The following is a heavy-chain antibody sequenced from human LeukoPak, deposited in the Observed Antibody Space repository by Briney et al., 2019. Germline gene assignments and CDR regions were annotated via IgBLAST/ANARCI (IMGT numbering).Heavy chain of an antibody. J-gene: IGHJ4*02. V-gene: IGHV4-34*01. CDR3: ARARGYSYGYPDY. Sequence: PSETLSLTCAVYGGSFTGYYWSWIRQPPEKGLEWIGEISRSGNTNYNPSLKSRVTIAVDTSKNQFSLNLSSVTAADTAVYYCARARGYSYGYPDYWGQGTLVTVSS. D-gene: IGHD5-18*01. CDR1: GGSFTGYY. CDR2: ISRSGNT.